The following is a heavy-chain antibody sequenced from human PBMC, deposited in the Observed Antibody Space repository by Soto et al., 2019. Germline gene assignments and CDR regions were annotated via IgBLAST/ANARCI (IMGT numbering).Heavy chain of an antibody. CDR3: ARDVTTLTTFGARGLGGSDY. Sequence: VQLVESGGGVVQPGRSLRLSCAASGFTFSSYGMHWVRQAPGKWLEWVAVIWYDGSNKYYADSVKGRFTISRDNSKNTLYLQTNSLRAEDTAVYYCARDVTTLTTFGARGLGGSDYWGQGTLVTVSS. V-gene: IGHV3-33*01. J-gene: IGHJ4*02. CDR2: IWYDGSNK. D-gene: IGHD4-17*01. CDR1: GFTFSSYG.